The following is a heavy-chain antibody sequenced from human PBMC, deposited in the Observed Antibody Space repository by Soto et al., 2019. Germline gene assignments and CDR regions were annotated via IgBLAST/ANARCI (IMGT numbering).Heavy chain of an antibody. CDR2: IYYSGST. Sequence: SETLSLTCTVSGGSISSGGYYWSWIRQHPGKGLEWIGYIYYSGSTYYNPSLKSRVTISVDTSKNQFSLKLSSVTAADTAVYYCARVPSSSWSYYYYGMDVWGQGTTVTVS. J-gene: IGHJ6*02. V-gene: IGHV4-31*03. D-gene: IGHD6-13*01. CDR3: ARVPSSSWSYYYYGMDV. CDR1: GGSISSGGYY.